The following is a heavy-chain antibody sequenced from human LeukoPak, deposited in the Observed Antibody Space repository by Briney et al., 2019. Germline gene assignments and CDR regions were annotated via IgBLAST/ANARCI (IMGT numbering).Heavy chain of an antibody. CDR2: INPNSGGT. CDR3: ARDRVLRYFDWFSPFDP. D-gene: IGHD3-9*01. Sequence: GASVKVSCKASGYTFTGYYMHWVRQAPGQGLEWMGWINPNSGGTNYAQKFQGRVTMTRDTSISTAYMELSRLRSGDTAVYYCARDRVLRYFDWFSPFDPWGQGTLVTVSS. J-gene: IGHJ5*02. V-gene: IGHV1-2*02. CDR1: GYTFTGYY.